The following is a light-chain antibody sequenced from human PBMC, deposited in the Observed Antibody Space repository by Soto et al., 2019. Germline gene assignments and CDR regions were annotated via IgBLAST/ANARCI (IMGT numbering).Light chain of an antibody. V-gene: IGKV3-15*01. CDR2: GAS. Sequence: EIVMTQSPATLSVSPGERATLSCRASQSVSSNLAWYQQKPGQAPRLLIYGASTRATGIPARFSGSGSGTDFTLTISSLQSEDFAVYYCQHYDHWPLTFGGGTKVDNK. J-gene: IGKJ4*01. CDR3: QHYDHWPLT. CDR1: QSVSSN.